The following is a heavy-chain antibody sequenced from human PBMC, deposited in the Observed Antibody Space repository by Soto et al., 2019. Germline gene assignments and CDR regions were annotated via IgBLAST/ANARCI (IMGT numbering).Heavy chain of an antibody. D-gene: IGHD6-19*01. J-gene: IGHJ4*02. CDR2: IYSGGST. CDR1: GFTVSSNY. Sequence: LRLSCAASGFTVSSNYMSWVRQAPGKGLEWVSVIYSGGSTQYADSVKGRFTISRDNAKSTLYLHMSSLRTEDTAIYYCARTTAVAGTPEFDYWGQGTLVTVSS. V-gene: IGHV3-66*02. CDR3: ARTTAVAGTPEFDY.